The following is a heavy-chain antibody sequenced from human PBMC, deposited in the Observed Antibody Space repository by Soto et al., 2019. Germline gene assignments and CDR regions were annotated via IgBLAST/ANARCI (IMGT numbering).Heavy chain of an antibody. V-gene: IGHV1-69*02. D-gene: IGHD3-22*01. Sequence: QVQLVQSGAEVKKPGSSVKVSCKASGGTFSSYTISWVRQAPGQGLEWMGRIIPILGIANYAQKFQGSVTITQSKSTSTADMGLSSLGSEDMAVYYCAREGDSCGYCSPFDYWGQGTLVAVS. CDR1: GGTFSSYT. CDR3: AREGDSCGYCSPFDY. J-gene: IGHJ4*02. CDR2: IIPILGIA.